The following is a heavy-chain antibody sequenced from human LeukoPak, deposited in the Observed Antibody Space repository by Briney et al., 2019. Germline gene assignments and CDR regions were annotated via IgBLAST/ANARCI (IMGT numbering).Heavy chain of an antibody. V-gene: IGHV3-9*01. Sequence: GGSLRLSCAASGLIFSNYAMSWVRQAPGKGLEWVSGISWNSGSIGYADSVKGRFTISRDNAKNSLYLQMNSLRAEDTALYYCAKDGSSSSGDFDYWGQGTLVTVSS. D-gene: IGHD6-6*01. CDR3: AKDGSSSSGDFDY. CDR2: ISWNSGSI. CDR1: GLIFSNYA. J-gene: IGHJ4*02.